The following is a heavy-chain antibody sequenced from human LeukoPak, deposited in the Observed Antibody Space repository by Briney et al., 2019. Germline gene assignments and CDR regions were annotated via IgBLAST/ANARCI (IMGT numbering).Heavy chain of an antibody. D-gene: IGHD3-3*01. CDR1: GFTVSSTH. Sequence: PGRSLRLSCAASGFTVSSTHMVWVRQAPGKGLEWVAVISYDGSNKYYADSVKGRFTISRDNSKNTLYLQMNSLRAEDTAVYYCARDNYDFWSNYGMDVWGQGTTVTVSS. CDR2: ISYDGSNK. J-gene: IGHJ6*02. CDR3: ARDNYDFWSNYGMDV. V-gene: IGHV3-30-3*01.